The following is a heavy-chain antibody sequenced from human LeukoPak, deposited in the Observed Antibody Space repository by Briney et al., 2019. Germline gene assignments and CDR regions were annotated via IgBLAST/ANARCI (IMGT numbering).Heavy chain of an antibody. CDR2: INHSGST. D-gene: IGHD3-10*01. V-gene: IGHV4-34*01. CDR3: ASSHSYGSGSYSPSDY. J-gene: IGHJ4*02. CDR1: GGSFSGYY. Sequence: SETLSLTCAVYGGSFSGYYWSWIRQPPGKGLEWIGEINHSGSTNYNPSLKSRVTISVDTSKNQFSLKLSSVTAADTAVYYCASSHSYGSGSYSPSDYWGQGTLVNVSS.